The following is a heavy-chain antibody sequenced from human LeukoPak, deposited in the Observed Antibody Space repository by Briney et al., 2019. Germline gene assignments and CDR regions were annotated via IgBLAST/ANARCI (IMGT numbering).Heavy chain of an antibody. CDR2: PDSRGSGE. D-gene: IGHD2-8*01. CDR3: TREGSIVPHQDLDY. Sequence: PGGSLRLSCAASGVTFSSYSMNWVRPAPGEGLEWVSSPDSRGSGEYYADSVKGRFTISRDNAKNSLYLQMNSLRVEDTAIYYCTREGSIVPHQDLDYWGQGSLVTVSS. J-gene: IGHJ4*02. V-gene: IGHV3-21*01. CDR1: GVTFSSYS.